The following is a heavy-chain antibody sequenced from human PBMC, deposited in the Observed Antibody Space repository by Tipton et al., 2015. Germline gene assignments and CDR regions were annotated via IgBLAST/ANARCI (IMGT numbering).Heavy chain of an antibody. CDR2: VSDTGGST. V-gene: IGHV3-23*01. J-gene: IGHJ4*02. CDR1: GFTLSRYA. D-gene: IGHD6-13*01. Sequence: SLRLSCSAAGFTLSRYAMNWVRQAPGKGLEWVSGVSDTGGSTYYADSVRGRFTISRDNSKNTLYLQMNSLRAEDTAVYYCATYSSSWSFDYWGQGTLVTVSS. CDR3: ATYSSSWSFDY.